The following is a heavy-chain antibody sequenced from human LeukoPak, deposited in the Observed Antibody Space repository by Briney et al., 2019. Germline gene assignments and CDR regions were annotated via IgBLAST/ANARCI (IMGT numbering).Heavy chain of an antibody. CDR2: IWYDGSNK. Sequence: GRSLRLSCAASGFTFSSYGMHWVRQAPGKGLEWVAVIWYDGSNKYYADSVKGRFTISRDNSKNTLYLQMNSLRAEDTAVYYCARSSRRGSYRVLFDYWGQGTLVTVSS. CDR1: GFTFSSYG. J-gene: IGHJ4*02. CDR3: ARSSRRGSYRVLFDY. V-gene: IGHV3-33*01. D-gene: IGHD1-26*01.